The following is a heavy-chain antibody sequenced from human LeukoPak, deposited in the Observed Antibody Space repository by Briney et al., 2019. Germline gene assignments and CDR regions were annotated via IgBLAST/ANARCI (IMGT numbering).Heavy chain of an antibody. Sequence: PSETLSLTCAVYGGSFSGYCWSWIRQPPGKGLEWIGEINHSGSTNYNPSLKSRVTISVDTSKNQFSLKLTSVTAADTAVYYCARQEVEMATIRSFDYWGQGTLVTVSS. CDR1: GGSFSGYC. J-gene: IGHJ4*02. CDR3: ARQEVEMATIRSFDY. D-gene: IGHD5-24*01. V-gene: IGHV4-34*01. CDR2: INHSGST.